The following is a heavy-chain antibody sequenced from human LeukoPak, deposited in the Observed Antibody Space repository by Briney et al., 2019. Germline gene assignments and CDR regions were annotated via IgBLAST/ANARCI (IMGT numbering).Heavy chain of an antibody. CDR3: ASSYYDYVWGSYRPSPFDY. D-gene: IGHD3-16*02. J-gene: IGHJ4*02. V-gene: IGHV1-2*02. CDR2: INPNSGGT. Sequence: ASVKVSCKASGYTFTGYYMHWVRQAPGQGLEWMGWINPNSGGTNYAQKFQGRVTMTRDTSISTAYMELSRLRSDDTAVYYCASSYYDYVWGSYRPSPFDYWGQGTLVTVSS. CDR1: GYTFTGYY.